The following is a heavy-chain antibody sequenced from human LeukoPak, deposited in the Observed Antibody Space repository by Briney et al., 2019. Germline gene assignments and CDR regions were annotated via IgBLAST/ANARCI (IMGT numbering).Heavy chain of an antibody. CDR3: AKEILYYDFWSGPEGDAFDI. CDR2: ISGSGGST. V-gene: IGHV3-23*01. J-gene: IGHJ3*02. CDR1: GFTFSSYA. Sequence: GGSLRLSCAASGFTFSSYAMIWVRQAPGKGLEWVSAISGSGGSTYYADSVKGRFTISRDNSKNTLYLQMNSLRAEDTAVYYSAKEILYYDFWSGPEGDAFDIWGQGTLVTVSS. D-gene: IGHD3-3*01.